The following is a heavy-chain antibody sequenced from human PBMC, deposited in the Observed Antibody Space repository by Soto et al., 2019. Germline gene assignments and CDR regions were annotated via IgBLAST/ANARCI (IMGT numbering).Heavy chain of an antibody. Sequence: GGSLRLSCAASGFTFSSYSMNWVRQAPGKGLEWVSYISSSSSTIYYADSVKGRFTISRDNAKNSLYLQMNSLRAEDTAVYYCAIDGKPLAARPEYYYYYMDVWGKGTTVTVAS. CDR3: AIDGKPLAARPEYYYYYMDV. J-gene: IGHJ6*03. CDR2: ISSSSSTI. V-gene: IGHV3-48*01. D-gene: IGHD6-6*01. CDR1: GFTFSSYS.